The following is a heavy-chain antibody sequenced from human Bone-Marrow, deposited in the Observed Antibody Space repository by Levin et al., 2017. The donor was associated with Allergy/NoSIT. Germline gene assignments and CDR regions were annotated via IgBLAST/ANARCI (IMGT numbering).Heavy chain of an antibody. CDR1: GGSITDDNW. J-gene: IGHJ4*02. V-gene: IGHV4-4*02. D-gene: IGHD1-1*01. Sequence: SETLSLTCAVSGGSITDDNWWTWVRQTPEKGLEWIGDIFHSGSTTYNPFLRSRVIISLDTSKNHFSLNLTSVTAADTGMYYCERVFFPTAAVAGTADFWGQGTLVTVSS. CDR2: IFHSGST. CDR3: ERVFFPTAAVAGTADF.